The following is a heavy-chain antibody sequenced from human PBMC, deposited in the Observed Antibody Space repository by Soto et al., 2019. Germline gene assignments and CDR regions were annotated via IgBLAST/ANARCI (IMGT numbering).Heavy chain of an antibody. D-gene: IGHD2-15*01. CDR1: GGSISSSSYF. Sequence: SETLSLTCTVSGGSISSSSYFWGWIRQPPGKGLEWIGNIYYSGSTYYNPSLKSRVTISVDTSKNQFSLKLSPVTAADTAVYYCSSRGYCSGGDCYTGRDWGQGTLVTVSS. CDR2: IYYSGST. V-gene: IGHV4-39*01. J-gene: IGHJ4*02. CDR3: SSRGYCSGGDCYTGRD.